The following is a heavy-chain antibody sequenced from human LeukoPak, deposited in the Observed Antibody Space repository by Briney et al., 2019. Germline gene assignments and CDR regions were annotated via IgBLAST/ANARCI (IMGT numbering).Heavy chain of an antibody. D-gene: IGHD3-10*01. CDR3: ARGVSRYYGSGSYYSYYYYYMDV. V-gene: IGHV1-2*02. Sequence: ASVKVSCKASGYTFTGYYMHWVRQAPGQGLEWMGWINPNSGGTNYAQKFQGRVTMTRDTSISTAYMELGRLRSDDTAVYYCARGVSRYYGSGSYYSYYYYYMDVWGKGTTVTVSS. J-gene: IGHJ6*03. CDR1: GYTFTGYY. CDR2: INPNSGGT.